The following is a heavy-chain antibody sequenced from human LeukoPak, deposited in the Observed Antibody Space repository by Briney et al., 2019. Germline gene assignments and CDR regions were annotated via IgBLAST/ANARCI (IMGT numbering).Heavy chain of an antibody. CDR3: ARDQAGDAFDI. CDR2: INPNSGAT. J-gene: IGHJ3*02. Sequence: ASVKVSCKASGGTFSSYAISWVRQAPGQGLEWMGWINPNSGATNYAQNFQGRVTMTSDTSISTAYMELSSLRSDDTAVYYCARDQAGDAFDIWGQGTMVTVSS. V-gene: IGHV1-2*02. CDR1: GGTFSSYA.